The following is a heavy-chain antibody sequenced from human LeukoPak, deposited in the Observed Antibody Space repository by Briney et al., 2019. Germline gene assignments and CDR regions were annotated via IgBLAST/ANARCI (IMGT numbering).Heavy chain of an antibody. CDR2: ISYDGSNK. V-gene: IGHV3-30*18. D-gene: IGHD1-26*01. CDR1: GFTFSSYG. J-gene: IGHJ4*02. Sequence: GGSLRLSCAASGFTFSSYGMHWVRQAPGKGLEWVAVISYDGSNKYYADSVKGRFTISRDNSKNTLYLQMNSLRAEDTAVYYCAKNSGSYGLYYFDYWGQGTLVTVSS. CDR3: AKNSGSYGLYYFDY.